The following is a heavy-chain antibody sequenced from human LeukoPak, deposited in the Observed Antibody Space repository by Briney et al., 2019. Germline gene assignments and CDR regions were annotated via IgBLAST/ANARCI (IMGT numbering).Heavy chain of an antibody. V-gene: IGHV4-39*07. CDR2: IYYSGST. J-gene: IGHJ4*02. CDR1: GGSISSGGYY. Sequence: PSETLSLTCTVSGGSISSGGYYWSWIRQHPGKGLEWIGSIYYSGSTYYNPSLKSRVTISVDTSKNQFSLKLSSVTAADTAVYYCARFSDYYDSSGYVDYWGQGTLVTVSS. CDR3: ARFSDYYDSSGYVDY. D-gene: IGHD3-22*01.